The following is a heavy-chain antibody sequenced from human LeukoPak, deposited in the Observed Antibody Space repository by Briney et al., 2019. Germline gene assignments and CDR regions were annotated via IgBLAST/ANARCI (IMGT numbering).Heavy chain of an antibody. CDR2: ISSSSSYI. D-gene: IGHD6-13*01. CDR1: GFTFSSYS. J-gene: IGHJ4*02. V-gene: IGHV3-21*01. Sequence: PGGSLRLSCAASGFTFSSYSMNWVRQAPGKGLEWVSSISSSSSYIYYADSVKGRFTISRDNAKNSLYLQMNSLRAEDTAVYYCARSGPYYSSSWYGGFDYWGQGTLVTVSS. CDR3: ARSGPYYSSSWYGGFDY.